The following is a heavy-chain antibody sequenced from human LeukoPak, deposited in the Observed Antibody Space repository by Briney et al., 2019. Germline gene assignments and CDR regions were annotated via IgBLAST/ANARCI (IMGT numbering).Heavy chain of an antibody. V-gene: IGHV3-74*01. Sequence: GGSPRLSCAASGFTFSSYWMHWVRQAPGKGLVWVSRINSDGSSTSYADSVKGRFTISRDNAKNTLYLQMNSLRAEDTAVYYCARDPRSGYYFPWGQGTLVTVSS. J-gene: IGHJ5*02. CDR1: GFTFSSYW. D-gene: IGHD3-22*01. CDR2: INSDGSST. CDR3: ARDPRSGYYFP.